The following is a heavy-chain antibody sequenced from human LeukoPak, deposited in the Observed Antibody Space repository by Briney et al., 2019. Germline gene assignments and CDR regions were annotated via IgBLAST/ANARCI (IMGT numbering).Heavy chain of an antibody. D-gene: IGHD3-22*01. J-gene: IGHJ4*02. CDR2: ISSSSSYI. CDR3: AKAHPTYYYDSSEYYFDY. V-gene: IGHV3-21*04. Sequence: GGSLRLPCAASGFIFSSYSMNWVRQAPGKGLEWVSSISSSSSYIYYADSVKGRFTISRDNAKNSLFLQMNSLRVEDTAVYYCAKAHPTYYYDSSEYYFDYWGQGIPVTVSS. CDR1: GFIFSSYS.